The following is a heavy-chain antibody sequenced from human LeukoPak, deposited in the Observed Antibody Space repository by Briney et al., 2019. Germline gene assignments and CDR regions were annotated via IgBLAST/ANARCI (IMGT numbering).Heavy chain of an antibody. J-gene: IGHJ3*02. D-gene: IGHD5-12*01. V-gene: IGHV5-51*01. Sequence: GESLKISCKGSGYNFTPYWIVWVRQMPGKGLEWMGITFPGDSYTIYRPSFQCQVTISADKSIITAYLQWSSLKASDTAMYYCARVSSAGIVATLDAFDIWGQGTMVTVSS. CDR2: TFPGDSYT. CDR3: ARVSSAGIVATLDAFDI. CDR1: GYNFTPYW.